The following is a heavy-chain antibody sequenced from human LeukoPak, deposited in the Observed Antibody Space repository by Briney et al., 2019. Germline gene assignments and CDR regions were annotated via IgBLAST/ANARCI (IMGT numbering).Heavy chain of an antibody. CDR3: AKGYGSGSYHRPFFDY. D-gene: IGHD3-10*01. CDR1: GFTFSSYG. CDR2: ISYDGSNK. V-gene: IGHV3-30*18. Sequence: PGGSLRLSCAASGFTFSSYGMHWVRQAPGKGLEWVAVISYDGSNKYYADSVKGRFTISRDNSKNTLYLQMNSLRAENTAVYYCAKGYGSGSYHRPFFDYWGQGTLVTVSS. J-gene: IGHJ4*02.